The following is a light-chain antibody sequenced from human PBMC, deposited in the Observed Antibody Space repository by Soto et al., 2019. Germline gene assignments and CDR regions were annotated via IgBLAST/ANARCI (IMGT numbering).Light chain of an antibody. CDR3: QQGYSPLRM. CDR1: QSIRSY. CDR2: AAS. J-gene: IGKJ1*01. Sequence: DIQMTQSPSSLSASVGDRVTITCRASQSIRSYLNWYQQKPGKAPKLLIYAASSLQSGVPSRFSGSGSGTDFTLTISSLQPEDFATYYCQQGYSPLRMFGQGTKVEIK. V-gene: IGKV1-39*01.